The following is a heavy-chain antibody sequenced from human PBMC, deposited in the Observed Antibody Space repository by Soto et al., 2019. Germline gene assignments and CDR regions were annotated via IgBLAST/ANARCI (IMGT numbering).Heavy chain of an antibody. J-gene: IGHJ5*02. CDR2: IYYSGST. CDR1: GGSISSGGYY. Sequence: SETLSLTCTVSGGSISSGGYYWSWIRQHPGKGLEWIGYIYYSGSTYYNPSLKSRVTISVDTSNNQFSLKLSSVTAADTAVYYCARASKYPYSSSWYDYNWFDPWGQGTLVTVSS. CDR3: ARASKYPYSSSWYDYNWFDP. D-gene: IGHD6-13*01. V-gene: IGHV4-31*03.